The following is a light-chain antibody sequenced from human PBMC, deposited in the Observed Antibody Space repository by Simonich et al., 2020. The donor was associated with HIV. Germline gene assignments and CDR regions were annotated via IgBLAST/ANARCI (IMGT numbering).Light chain of an antibody. V-gene: IGKV3-15*01. J-gene: IGKJ3*01. CDR2: DAS. CDR3: QQYNNWPVT. CDR1: QSVSSN. Sequence: EMVMTQSPATLSLSPGERATLSCRASQSVSSNLAWYQQKPGQAPPLLIYDASTRATGIPARFSGSGSGTEFTLTISSLQSEDFAVYYCQQYNNWPVTFGPGTKVDIK.